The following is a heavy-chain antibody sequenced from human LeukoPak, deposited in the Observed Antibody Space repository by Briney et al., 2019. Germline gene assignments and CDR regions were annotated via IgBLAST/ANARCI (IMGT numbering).Heavy chain of an antibody. J-gene: IGHJ4*02. CDR1: GFTFTTNW. CDR2: IKPDGSDT. V-gene: IGHV3-74*01. CDR3: ARGKYGGYFIDY. D-gene: IGHD5-12*01. Sequence: GGSLRLSCGASGFTFTTNWIHWVRLAPGKGLVWVSRIKPDGSDTNYADSVKGRFTISRDNAKNTVYLQMNSLRAEDTAVYYCARGKYGGYFIDYWGQGTLVTISS.